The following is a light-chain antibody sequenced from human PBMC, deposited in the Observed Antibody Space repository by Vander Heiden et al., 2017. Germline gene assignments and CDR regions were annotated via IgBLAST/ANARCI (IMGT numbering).Light chain of an antibody. V-gene: IGKV1-39*01. J-gene: IGKJ1*01. CDR1: NRVANY. CDR3: QQCSISPRT. CDR2: AAS. Sequence: DIHMSQSPSSLSASVRDRVTITSRARNRVANYLNWYQQKPGKAPKLLIYAASSMQGGVPARFSGGGSETDFTLTISSLQPEDVATYYCQQCSISPRTFGHGTKVEI.